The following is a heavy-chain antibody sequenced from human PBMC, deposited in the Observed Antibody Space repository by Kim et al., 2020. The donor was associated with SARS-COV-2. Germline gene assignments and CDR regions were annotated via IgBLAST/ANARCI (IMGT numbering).Heavy chain of an antibody. J-gene: IGHJ5*02. Sequence: GSLRLSCAASGFTVSSNYMSWVRQAPGKGLEWVSVIDSGGSTYYADSVKGRFTISRDNSKNTLYLQMNSLRAEDTAVYYCARGVLAAQDWFDPWGQGTLVTVSS. V-gene: IGHV3-66*01. CDR3: ARGVLAAQDWFDP. CDR1: GFTVSSNY. CDR2: IDSGGST. D-gene: IGHD3-3*02.